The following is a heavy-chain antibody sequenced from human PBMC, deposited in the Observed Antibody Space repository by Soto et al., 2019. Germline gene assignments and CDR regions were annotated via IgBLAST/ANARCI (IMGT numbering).Heavy chain of an antibody. J-gene: IGHJ4*02. D-gene: IGHD2-2*01. Sequence: ASETLSLTCAVSGGSISSDNWWTWVRQPPGEGLEWIGETHPNGRTNYKPSLKSRITISVDKSENKFSLWLTSVTAADTALYYCATRYCIHTTCYVYWGQGTLVTVSS. CDR1: GGSISSDNW. V-gene: IGHV4-4*02. CDR3: ATRYCIHTTCYVY. CDR2: THPNGRT.